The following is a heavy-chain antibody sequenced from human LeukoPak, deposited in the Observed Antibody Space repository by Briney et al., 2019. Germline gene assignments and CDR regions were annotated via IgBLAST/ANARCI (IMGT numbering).Heavy chain of an antibody. CDR3: ATEPLYYYYMDV. CDR1: GFGISNYN. V-gene: IGHV3-48*01. Sequence: GGSLRLSCAASGFGISNYNMNWVRQAPGKGLEWLSSISSSSSTIFYADSVKGRLTISRDNAKNSLFLQMNSLRAEDTAVYYCATEPLYYYYMDVWGKGTTVTVSS. CDR2: ISSSSSTI. D-gene: IGHD1-14*01. J-gene: IGHJ6*03.